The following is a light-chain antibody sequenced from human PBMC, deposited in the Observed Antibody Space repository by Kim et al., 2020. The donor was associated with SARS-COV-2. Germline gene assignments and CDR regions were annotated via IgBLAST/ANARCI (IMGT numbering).Light chain of an antibody. CDR3: QQRKYWPTIT. CDR1: QNINIY. CDR2: DSS. V-gene: IGKV3-11*01. Sequence: YPGERATLSCRASQNINIYLAWYQQKPGQAPRLLIYDSSNRATGIPARFSGSGSGTDFTLTISSLEPEDFAIYYCQQRKYWPTITFGQGTRLEIK. J-gene: IGKJ5*01.